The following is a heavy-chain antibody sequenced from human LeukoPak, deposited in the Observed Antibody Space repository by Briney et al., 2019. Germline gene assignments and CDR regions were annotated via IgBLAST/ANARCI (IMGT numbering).Heavy chain of an antibody. CDR2: ISNSGGST. CDR3: AKDHIAARPWYSAGPLFDY. J-gene: IGHJ4*02. V-gene: IGHV3-23*01. D-gene: IGHD6-6*01. CDR1: GFTFSSYA. Sequence: YPGGSLRLSCAVSGFTFSSYAMNWVRQAPGKGLEWVSSISNSGGSTYYADSVKGRFTFSRDNSKNTLYLQMNSLRAEDTAVYYCAKDHIAARPWYSAGPLFDYWGQGTLVTVSS.